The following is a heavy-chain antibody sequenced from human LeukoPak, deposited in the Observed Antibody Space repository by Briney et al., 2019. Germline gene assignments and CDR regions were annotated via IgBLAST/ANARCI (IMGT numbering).Heavy chain of an antibody. CDR3: ASKKDFWSGYYTGIIS. CDR1: GGSISSGGYY. J-gene: IGHJ5*02. V-gene: IGHV4-31*03. D-gene: IGHD3-3*01. CDR2: IYYSGST. Sequence: SETLSLTCTVSGGSISSGGYYWSWIRQHPGKGLEWIGYIYYSGSTYYNPSLKSRVTISVDTSKTQFSLNLSSVTAADTAVYYCASKKDFWSGYYTGIISWGQGTLVTVSS.